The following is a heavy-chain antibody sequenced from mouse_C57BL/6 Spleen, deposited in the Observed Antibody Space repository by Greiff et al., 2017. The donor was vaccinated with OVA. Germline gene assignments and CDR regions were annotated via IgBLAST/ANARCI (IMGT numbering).Heavy chain of an antibody. CDR1: GFTFSDYY. CDR3: ARGGTGAFDY. Sequence: EVMLVESGGGLVQPGGSLKLSCAASGFTFSDYYMYWVRQTPEKRLEWVAYISNGGGSTYYPDTVKGRFTISRDNAKNTLYLQMSRLKSEDTAMYYCARGGTGAFDYWGQGTTLTVSS. V-gene: IGHV5-12*01. D-gene: IGHD3-3*01. CDR2: ISNGGGST. J-gene: IGHJ2*01.